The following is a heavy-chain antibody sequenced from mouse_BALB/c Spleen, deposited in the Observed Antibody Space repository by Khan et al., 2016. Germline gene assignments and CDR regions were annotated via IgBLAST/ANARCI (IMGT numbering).Heavy chain of an antibody. Sequence: EVQLQQPGAELVKPGASVKLSCTASGFNIKDTYMHWVKQRPEQGLEWIGRIDPANGNTKYDPKFQGKATITADTSSNTAYLQLSSLTSEDTAVYYCARKLPGRYIDYWGQGTTLTVSS. CDR2: IDPANGNT. J-gene: IGHJ2*01. D-gene: IGHD2-1*01. CDR1: GFNIKDTY. V-gene: IGHV14-3*02. CDR3: ARKLPGRYIDY.